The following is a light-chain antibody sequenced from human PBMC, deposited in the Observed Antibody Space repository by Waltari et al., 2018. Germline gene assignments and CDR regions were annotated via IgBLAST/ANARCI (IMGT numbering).Light chain of an antibody. J-gene: IGLJ2*01. Sequence: SYVLTQPPSVSVAPGQTARITCGGNNIGSKSVHWYQQKPGQAPVLVVDDDSQRPSGIPGRCSGSNSGNTATLTSSRVEAGDEADYYCQVWDSSSDHPEFGGGTKLTVL. CDR3: QVWDSSSDHPE. CDR1: NIGSKS. V-gene: IGLV3-21*02. CDR2: DDS.